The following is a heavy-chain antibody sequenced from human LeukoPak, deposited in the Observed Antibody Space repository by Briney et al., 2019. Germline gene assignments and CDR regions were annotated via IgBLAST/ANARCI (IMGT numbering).Heavy chain of an antibody. V-gene: IGHV3-7*01. D-gene: IGHD3-10*01. J-gene: IGHJ4*02. Sequence: GESLRLSCAASGFTFTTYWMSWVRQFPGKGLEWVANINQDGSDKYYVDSVKGRFTISRDNAKNSLYLQMNSLRVEDTAIYYCVKVAKYYYGSETYYFFEHWGQGTAVTASS. CDR1: GFTFTTYW. CDR3: VKVAKYYYGSETYYFFEH. CDR2: INQDGSDK.